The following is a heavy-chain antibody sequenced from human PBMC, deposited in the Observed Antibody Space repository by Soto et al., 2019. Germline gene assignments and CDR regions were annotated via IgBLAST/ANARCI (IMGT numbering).Heavy chain of an antibody. Sequence: FLRLSCAASGFTFSSYAMSWVRQAPGKGLEWVSAISGSGDSTYYADSVKGRFTISRDNSKNTLYLQMNSLRAEDTAVYYCARGGLVGAGLLGDYYYGMDVWGQGTTVTVSS. CDR3: ARGGLVGAGLLGDYYYGMDV. J-gene: IGHJ6*02. D-gene: IGHD1-26*01. CDR2: ISGSGDST. V-gene: IGHV3-23*01. CDR1: GFTFSSYA.